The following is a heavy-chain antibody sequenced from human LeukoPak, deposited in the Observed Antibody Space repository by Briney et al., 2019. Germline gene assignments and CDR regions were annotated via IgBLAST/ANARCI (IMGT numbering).Heavy chain of an antibody. V-gene: IGHV3-33*01. CDR1: GFNFGTHG. D-gene: IGHD1-1*01. J-gene: IGHJ4*02. CDR2: IWHDGSNE. Sequence: PGRSLRLSCAASGFNFGTHGMHWVRQAPGKGLEWLAIIWHDGSNEYYEDSVKGRFTISRDNSKNTVYLQMDSLRAEDTAVYYCARNNWNSRTQRWFYFDYWGQGTLVTVSS. CDR3: ARNNWNSRTQRWFYFDY.